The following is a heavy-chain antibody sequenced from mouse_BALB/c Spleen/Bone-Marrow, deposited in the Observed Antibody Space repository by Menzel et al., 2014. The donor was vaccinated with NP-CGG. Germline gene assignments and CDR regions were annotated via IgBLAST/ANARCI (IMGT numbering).Heavy chain of an antibody. Sequence: VQLQQSGAELAKPGASVKMSCKASGYTFTSYWMYWVKQRPGQGLEWIGYINPSTGYTEYNQKFKDKATLTADKSSSTAYMQLSSLTSEDSAVYYCAREGYDPWFAYWGQGTLVTVSA. CDR3: AREGYDPWFAY. V-gene: IGHV1-7*01. J-gene: IGHJ3*01. D-gene: IGHD2-14*01. CDR1: GYTFTSYW. CDR2: INPSTGYT.